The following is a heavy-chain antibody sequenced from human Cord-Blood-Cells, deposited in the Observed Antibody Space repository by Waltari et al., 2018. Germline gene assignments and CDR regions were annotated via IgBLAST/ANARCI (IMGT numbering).Heavy chain of an antibody. CDR3: AYARTGTDALDI. Sequence: QVQLVQSGAEVKKPGASVKVYCKVSGYTLTELSMHWVRQAPGKGLEWMGGFDRGDGETIEAQKYQGIVTMTGATHTDTAYMELSSLGAEDTAVYYGAYARTGTDALDIWGQGTMVTVSS. D-gene: IGHD1-1*01. J-gene: IGHJ3*02. CDR1: GYTLTELS. CDR2: FDRGDGET. V-gene: IGHV1-24*01.